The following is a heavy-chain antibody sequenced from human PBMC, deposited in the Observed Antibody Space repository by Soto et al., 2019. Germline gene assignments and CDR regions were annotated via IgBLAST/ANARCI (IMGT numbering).Heavy chain of an antibody. CDR2: IYYSGST. CDR1: GGSVSSGSYY. V-gene: IGHV4-61*01. J-gene: IGHJ5*02. D-gene: IGHD2-21*01. Sequence: TSETLSLTCTVSGGSVSSGSYYWSWIRQPPGKGLEWIGYIYYSGSTNYNPSLKGRVTISVDTSKNQFSLKLSSVTAADTAVYYCAREIPLGRFDPWGQGTLVTVSS. CDR3: AREIPLGRFDP.